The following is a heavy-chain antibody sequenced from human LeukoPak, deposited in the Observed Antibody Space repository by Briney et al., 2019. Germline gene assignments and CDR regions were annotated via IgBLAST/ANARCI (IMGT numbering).Heavy chain of an antibody. Sequence: ASVKVSCEATGYTFTNYGISWVRQAPGQGLEWMGWISAYNGNTNYAPKLQGRVIMTTDTSTSTAYMELRSLRSDDTAVYYCATSGSGSYWTHYYWGQGTLVTVSS. D-gene: IGHD3-10*01. CDR3: ATSGSGSYWTHYY. J-gene: IGHJ4*02. CDR1: GYTFTNYG. CDR2: ISAYNGNT. V-gene: IGHV1-18*01.